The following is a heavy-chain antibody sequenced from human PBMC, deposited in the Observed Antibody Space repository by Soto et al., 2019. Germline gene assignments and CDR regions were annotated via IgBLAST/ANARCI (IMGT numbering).Heavy chain of an antibody. CDR1: GYTFTSYY. J-gene: IGHJ5*02. CDR3: ARDPNIVVVPNAMSGEGFDP. CDR2: INPNNGNT. V-gene: IGHV1-46*01. Sequence: GASVKVSCKASGYTFTSYYMHWVLQAPGQGLEWMGIINPNNGNTSYAQKFQGRVTMTRDTSTSTAYMELRSLTSDDTAVYYCARDPNIVVVPNAMSGEGFDPWGQGTLVTVSS. D-gene: IGHD2-2*01.